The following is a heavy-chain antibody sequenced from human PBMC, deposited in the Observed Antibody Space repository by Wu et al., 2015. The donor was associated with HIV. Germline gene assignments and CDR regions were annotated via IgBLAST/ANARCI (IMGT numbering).Heavy chain of an antibody. Sequence: QVQLVQSETEMKKPGASLKVSCKASGYTFSAYDINWVRQAPGQGLEWVGWMNPNSGNTGYPQKFQGRVTMTRDTSISTAYMELSSLRSEDTAVYYCARVVHHRGIGSYYFDYWGQGTLVTVSS. CDR3: ARVVHHRGIGSYYFDY. D-gene: IGHD3-10*01. CDR1: GYTFSAYD. V-gene: IGHV1-8*01. CDR2: MNPNSGNT. J-gene: IGHJ4*02.